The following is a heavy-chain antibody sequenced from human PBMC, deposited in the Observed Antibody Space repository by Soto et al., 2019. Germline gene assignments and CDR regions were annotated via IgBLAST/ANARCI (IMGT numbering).Heavy chain of an antibody. CDR2: INDKGTAT. CDR3: VRDRDCSGGGCRQSVRFDP. Sequence: GGSLRLSCAASGFTFTNFVMNWVRQAPGKGLEWVSVINDKGTATFYADSVKGRFTVSRDNSKNTLYLQMNGLRVEDTALYYCVRDRDCSGGGCRQSVRFDPWGQGTQVTVSS. D-gene: IGHD2-15*01. J-gene: IGHJ5*02. V-gene: IGHV3-23*01. CDR1: GFTFTNFV.